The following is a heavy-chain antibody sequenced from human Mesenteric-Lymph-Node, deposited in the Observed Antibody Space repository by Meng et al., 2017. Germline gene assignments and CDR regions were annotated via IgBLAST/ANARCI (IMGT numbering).Heavy chain of an antibody. D-gene: IGHD6-19*01. J-gene: IGHJ4*02. CDR1: GYSISSGYY. CDR3: ARNIEVAGTVV. Sequence: GSLRLSCTVSGYSISSGYYWGWIRQPPGRGLEWIGSIYHSGSTYYNPSLKSRVTRSVDTSRNQFFLNLSSVTAADTAVYYCARNIEVAGTVVWGQGTLVTVSS. V-gene: IGHV4-38-2*02. CDR2: IYHSGST.